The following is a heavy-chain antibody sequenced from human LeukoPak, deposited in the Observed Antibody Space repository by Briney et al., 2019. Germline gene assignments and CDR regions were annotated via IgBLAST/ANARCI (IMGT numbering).Heavy chain of an antibody. CDR3: ARENIAARPLDY. D-gene: IGHD6-6*01. J-gene: IGHJ4*02. Sequence: SETLSLTCTDSGGSISSSSYYWGWIRQPPGKGLEWIGSIYYSGSTYYNPSLKSRVTISVDTSKNQFSLKLSSVTAADTAVYYCARENIAARPLDYWGQGTLVTVSS. CDR1: GGSISSSSYY. CDR2: IYYSGST. V-gene: IGHV4-39*07.